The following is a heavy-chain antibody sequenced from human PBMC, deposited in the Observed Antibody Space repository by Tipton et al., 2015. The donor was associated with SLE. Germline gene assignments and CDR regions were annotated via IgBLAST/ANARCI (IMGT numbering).Heavy chain of an antibody. J-gene: IGHJ4*02. D-gene: IGHD6-19*01. CDR2: INYSGTT. CDR3: ARRIAVAEYFDS. CDR1: GGSISISSYY. Sequence: TLSLTCTVSGGSISISSYYWAWIRQPPGKGLECIGNINYSGTTSYNPSLKSRVTMSVDTSQNQFSLTLRSVTAADTAIYYCARRIAVAEYFDSWGQGTLVTVSS. V-gene: IGHV4-39*07.